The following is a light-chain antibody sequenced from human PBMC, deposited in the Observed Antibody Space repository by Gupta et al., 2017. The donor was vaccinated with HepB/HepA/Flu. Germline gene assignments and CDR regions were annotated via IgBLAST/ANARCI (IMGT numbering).Light chain of an antibody. CDR1: QNVRGL. V-gene: IGKV3-11*01. Sequence: EIVLTQSPATLSLSPGEGATLSCRASQNVRGLLAWYQQRPGQAPRLLVYDTSNRATGIPARFSGSGSGTDFTLTISSLEPEDFAVSYCQQRSSWPLTFGGGTKVEIQ. J-gene: IGKJ4*01. CDR2: DTS. CDR3: QQRSSWPLT.